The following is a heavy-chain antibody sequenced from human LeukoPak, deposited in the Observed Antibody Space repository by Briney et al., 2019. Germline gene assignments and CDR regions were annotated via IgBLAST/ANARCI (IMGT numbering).Heavy chain of an antibody. Sequence: GGSLRLSCAASGFTFSSYAMHWVRQAPGKGLEWVAVISYDGSNKYYADSVKGRFTISRDNAKNSLDLQMNSLRAEDTAVYYCAREGWVLVTTDYYYYMDVWGKGTTVTVSS. CDR2: ISYDGSNK. J-gene: IGHJ6*03. V-gene: IGHV3-30-3*01. CDR3: AREGWVLVTTDYYYYMDV. D-gene: IGHD1-1*01. CDR1: GFTFSSYA.